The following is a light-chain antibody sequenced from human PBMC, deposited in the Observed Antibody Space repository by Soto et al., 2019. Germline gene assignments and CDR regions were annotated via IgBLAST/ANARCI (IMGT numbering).Light chain of an antibody. CDR2: WSS. V-gene: IGKV4-1*01. J-gene: IGKJ1*01. CDR1: QTVLYSSSNKNY. Sequence: DIVMTQSPDSLAVSLGEKATINCKSSQTVLYSSSNKNYLAWYQQKPGPPPKLLIYWSSTRESGVPDRFSGGGSVTDFTLTISSLQAEDVEVYYCQQYYNTPRTFGQGTKVEIK. CDR3: QQYYNTPRT.